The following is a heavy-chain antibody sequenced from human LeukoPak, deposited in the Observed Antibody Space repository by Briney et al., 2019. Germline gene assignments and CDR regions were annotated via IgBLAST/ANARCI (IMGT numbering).Heavy chain of an antibody. CDR2: ISAYNGNT. CDR3: ARVFTYYDILTGYYPY. J-gene: IGHJ4*02. Sequence: ASVKVSCKDSGYTFTSYGISWVRQAPGQGLEWMGWISAYNGNTNYAQKLQGRVTMTTDTSTSTAYMELRSLRSDDTAVYYCARVFTYYDILTGYYPYWGQGTLVTASS. CDR1: GYTFTSYG. V-gene: IGHV1-18*01. D-gene: IGHD3-9*01.